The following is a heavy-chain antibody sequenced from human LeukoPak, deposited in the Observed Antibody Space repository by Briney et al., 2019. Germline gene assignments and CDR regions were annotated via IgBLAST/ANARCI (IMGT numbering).Heavy chain of an antibody. V-gene: IGHV4-39*01. CDR2: IYYSGST. J-gene: IGHJ6*02. CDR1: GGSISSSSYY. CDR3: ARLNIAVAGRDYYYYGMDV. Sequence: SETLSLTCTVSGGSISSSSYYWGWIRQPPGKGLEWIGSIYYSGSTYYNPSLKSRVTISVDTSKNQFSLKLSSVTAADTAVYYCARLNIAVAGRDYYYYGMDVRGQGTTVTVSS. D-gene: IGHD6-19*01.